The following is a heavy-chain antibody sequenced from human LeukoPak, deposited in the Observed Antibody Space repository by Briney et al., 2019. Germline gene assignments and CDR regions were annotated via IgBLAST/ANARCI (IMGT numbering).Heavy chain of an antibody. CDR1: GFTFSSHA. V-gene: IGHV3-23*01. CDR2: ISGSGGST. Sequence: GGSLRLSCTPSGFTFSSHAMSWVRQAPGKGLEWVSAISGSGGSTYYADSVKGRFTISRDNSKNTLYLQMNSLRAEDTAVYYCAKEVPNWGLGGIFDYWGQGTLVTVSS. J-gene: IGHJ4*02. CDR3: AKEVPNWGLGGIFDY. D-gene: IGHD7-27*01.